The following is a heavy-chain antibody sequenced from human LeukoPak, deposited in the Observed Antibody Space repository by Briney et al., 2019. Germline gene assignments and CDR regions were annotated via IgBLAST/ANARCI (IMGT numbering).Heavy chain of an antibody. J-gene: IGHJ3*02. D-gene: IGHD3-22*01. CDR2: INHSGST. Sequence: SETLSLTCAVYGGSFSGYYWSWIRQPPGKGLEWIGEINHSGSTNYNPSLKSRVTISVDTSKNQFSLKLSSVTAADTAVYCCARAFDDYYDSAFDIWGQGTMVTVSS. CDR1: GGSFSGYY. V-gene: IGHV4-34*01. CDR3: ARAFDDYYDSAFDI.